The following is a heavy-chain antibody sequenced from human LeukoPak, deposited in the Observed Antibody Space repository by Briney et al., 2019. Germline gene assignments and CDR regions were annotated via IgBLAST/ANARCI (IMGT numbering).Heavy chain of an antibody. CDR2: IKQDGSEK. D-gene: IGHD3-16*01. Sequence: PGGSLRLSCAASGFTFSSYWMSWVRQAPGKGLEWVADIKQDGSEKYYVDSVKGRFTISRDNAKNSLYLQMNSLRAEDTAVYYCAREGGLVSTHFQHWGQGTLVTVSS. CDR3: AREGGLVSTHFQH. CDR1: GFTFSSYW. V-gene: IGHV3-7*01. J-gene: IGHJ1*01.